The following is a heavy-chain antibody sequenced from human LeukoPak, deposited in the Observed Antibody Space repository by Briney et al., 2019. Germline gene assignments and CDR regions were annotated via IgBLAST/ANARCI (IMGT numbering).Heavy chain of an antibody. V-gene: IGHV3-21*01. CDR2: ISSSSSYI. CDR1: GFTFSSYS. D-gene: IGHD1-14*01. J-gene: IGHJ4*02. Sequence: PGGSLRLSCAASGFTFSSYSMNWVRQAPGKGLEWVSSISSSSSYIYYADSVKGRFTISRDNAKNSLYPQMNSLRAEDTAVYYCARVPEPETYFDYWGQGTLVTVSS. CDR3: ARVPEPETYFDY.